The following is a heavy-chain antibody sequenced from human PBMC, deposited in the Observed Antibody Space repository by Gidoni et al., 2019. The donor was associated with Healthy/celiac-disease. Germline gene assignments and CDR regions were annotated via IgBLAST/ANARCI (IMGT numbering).Heavy chain of an antibody. D-gene: IGHD2-15*01. CDR3: ARESIDIVVVVAAKRGVFFDY. Sequence: QVQLQESGPGLVKPSQTLSLTCTVSGGSISSGSYYWSWIRQPAGKGLEWIGRIYTSGSTNYNPSLKSRVTISVDTSKNQFSLKLSSVTAADTAVYYCARESIDIVVVVAAKRGVFFDYWGQGTLVTVSS. CDR1: GGSISSGSYY. V-gene: IGHV4-61*02. J-gene: IGHJ4*02. CDR2: IYTSGST.